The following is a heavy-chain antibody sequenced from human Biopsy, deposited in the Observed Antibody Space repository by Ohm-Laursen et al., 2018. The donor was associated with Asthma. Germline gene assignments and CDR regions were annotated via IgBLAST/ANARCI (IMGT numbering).Heavy chain of an antibody. J-gene: IGHJ5*02. CDR2: IYYSGST. CDR3: ARTTYGHDGFDP. CDR1: GGSINIGDYY. V-gene: IGHV4-31*03. D-gene: IGHD4-17*01. Sequence: TLSLTCIVPGGSINIGDYYWSWIRQHPVKGLEWIGHIYYSGSTYYNPSLKSRVSISLDTSKNQFSLSLTSVTAADTAVYYCARTTYGHDGFDPWGQGTLVTVSS.